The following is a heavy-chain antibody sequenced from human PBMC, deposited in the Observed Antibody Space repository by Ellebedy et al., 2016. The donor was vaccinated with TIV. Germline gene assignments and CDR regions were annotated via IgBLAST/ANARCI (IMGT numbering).Heavy chain of an antibody. J-gene: IGHJ3*02. CDR2: INQDGSQK. CDR1: RFSFRSYW. CDR3: ATDGSYGDYLSPAHAFEN. D-gene: IGHD4-17*01. V-gene: IGHV3-7*01. Sequence: GESLKISCAASRFSFRSYWMTWVRQAPGKGLEWVANINQDGSQKYSVGSVMGRFTISRDNAKYSLYLQMNSLRAEDTAVYYCATDGSYGDYLSPAHAFENWGQGTVVIVSS.